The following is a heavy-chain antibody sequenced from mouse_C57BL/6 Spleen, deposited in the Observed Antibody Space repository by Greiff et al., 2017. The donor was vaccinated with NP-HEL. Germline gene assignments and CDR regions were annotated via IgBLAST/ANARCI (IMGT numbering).Heavy chain of an antibody. CDR3: TGPNWDWYFDV. J-gene: IGHJ1*03. D-gene: IGHD4-1*01. Sequence: EVKLMESGGGLVQPGGSMKLSCVASGFTFSNYWMNWVRQSPEKGLEWVAQIRLKSDNYATHYAESVKGRFTISRDDSKSSVYLQMHNLRAEDTGIYYCTGPNWDWYFDVWGTGTTVTVSS. CDR1: GFTFSNYW. CDR2: IRLKSDNYAT. V-gene: IGHV6-3*01.